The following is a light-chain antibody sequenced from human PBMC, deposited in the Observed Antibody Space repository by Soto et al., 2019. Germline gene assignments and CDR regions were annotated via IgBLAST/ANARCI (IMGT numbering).Light chain of an antibody. Sequence: EVVLTQSPGMLSLSPGERATLSCRASQSVSSSYLGWYQQRPGQAPRLLMYGTSRRATGIPDRFSGSGSGTDFTLTLSRLEPEDFAVYYWQQYGAPPYYFGQGTKLEIK. CDR3: QQYGAPPYY. CDR1: QSVSSSY. J-gene: IGKJ2*01. CDR2: GTS. V-gene: IGKV3-20*01.